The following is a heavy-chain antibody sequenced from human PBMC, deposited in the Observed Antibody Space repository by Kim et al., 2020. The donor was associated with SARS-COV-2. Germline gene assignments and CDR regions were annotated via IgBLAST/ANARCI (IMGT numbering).Heavy chain of an antibody. V-gene: IGHV3-30*01. CDR3: ARDAARLVYDYGDYEWLIDY. Sequence: RFTISRDNSKNTLYLQMNSLRAEDTAVYYCARDAARLVYDYGDYEWLIDYWGQGTLVTVSS. J-gene: IGHJ4*02. D-gene: IGHD4-17*01.